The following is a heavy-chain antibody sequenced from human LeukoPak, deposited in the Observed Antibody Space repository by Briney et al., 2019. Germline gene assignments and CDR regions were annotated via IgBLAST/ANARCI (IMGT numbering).Heavy chain of an antibody. V-gene: IGHV3-43*02. CDR3: ARDIVNGPFVTSLES. Sequence: GGSLRLSCAAPGFIFDNYAIHWVRQAPGKGLEWVSLISGDGGSTFYADSVRGRFTISRDNAKNSLDLHMNSLRTEDTAVYYCARDIVNGPFVTSLESWGQGALVTVSS. J-gene: IGHJ4*02. CDR2: ISGDGGST. CDR1: GFIFDNYA. D-gene: IGHD2-8*01.